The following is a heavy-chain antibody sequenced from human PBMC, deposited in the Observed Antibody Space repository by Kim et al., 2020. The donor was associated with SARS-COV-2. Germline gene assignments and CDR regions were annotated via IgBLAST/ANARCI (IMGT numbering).Heavy chain of an antibody. CDR3: AKDLGTFDHYYYGMDV. D-gene: IGHD1-1*01. V-gene: IGHV3-30*02. J-gene: IGHJ6*02. Sequence: SVKGRFTISRDNSKNTLYLQMNSVRAEDTAVYDGAKDLGTFDHYYYGMDVWGQGTTVTVSS.